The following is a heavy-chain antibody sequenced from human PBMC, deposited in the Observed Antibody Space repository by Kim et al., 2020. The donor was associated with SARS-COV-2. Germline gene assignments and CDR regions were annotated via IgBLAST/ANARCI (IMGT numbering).Heavy chain of an antibody. V-gene: IGHV3-48*04. CDR2: ISSGSGTI. CDR1: GFIFSSYS. D-gene: IGHD6-19*01. J-gene: IGHJ4*02. CDR3: AVATYSSGGLFDY. Sequence: GGSLRLSCAASGFIFSSYSMNWVRQAPGKGLEWVSYISSGSGTIDYADSVKGRFTISRDNAKNSLYLQMNSLRAEDTAVYYCAVATYSSGGLFDYWGQGTLVTVSS.